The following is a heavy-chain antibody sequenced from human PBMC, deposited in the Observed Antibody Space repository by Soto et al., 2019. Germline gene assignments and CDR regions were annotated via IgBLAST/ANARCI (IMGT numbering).Heavy chain of an antibody. CDR1: GYTFTSYY. J-gene: IGHJ5*02. D-gene: IGHD6-13*01. Sequence: ASVKVSCKASGYTFTSYYMHWVRQAPGQGLEWMGIINPSGGSTSYAQKFQGRVTISRDNSKNTLHLRMSSLRADDTAVYYCVKGVVGCCCSTASCSHWFDPWGRGTLVTVSS. CDR3: VKGVVGCCCSTASCSHWFDP. CDR2: INPSGGST. V-gene: IGHV1-46*01.